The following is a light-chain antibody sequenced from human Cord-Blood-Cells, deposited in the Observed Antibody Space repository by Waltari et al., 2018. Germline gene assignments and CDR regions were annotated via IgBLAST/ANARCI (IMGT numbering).Light chain of an antibody. Sequence: EIVLTQSPATLSLSPGERATLSCRASQSVSSSYSAWYQQKPRQAPRPLIYGASSRATGIPDRFSGSGSGTDFTLTISRLEPEDFAVYYCQQYGSSPPTFGQGTKVEIK. CDR3: QQYGSSPPT. V-gene: IGKV3-20*01. CDR1: QSVSSSY. J-gene: IGKJ1*01. CDR2: GAS.